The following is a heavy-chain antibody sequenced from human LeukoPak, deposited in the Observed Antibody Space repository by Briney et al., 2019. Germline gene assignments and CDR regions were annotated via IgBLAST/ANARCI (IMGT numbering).Heavy chain of an antibody. D-gene: IGHD4-17*01. CDR3: ARIRRLFDY. V-gene: IGHV3-11*01. CDR1: GFAFSDYY. Sequence: GGSLRLSCAVSGFAFSDYYMSWIRQAPGRGLEWVAYISGSGSSIYYVDSVRGRFTISRDNAKNSLYLQMNSLRAEDTAVYYCARIRRLFDYWGQGTLVTVSS. CDR2: ISGSGSSI. J-gene: IGHJ4*02.